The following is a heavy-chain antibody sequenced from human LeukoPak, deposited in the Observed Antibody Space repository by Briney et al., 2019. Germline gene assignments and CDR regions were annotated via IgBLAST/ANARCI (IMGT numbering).Heavy chain of an antibody. CDR1: GFTFNNYA. CDR2: ISGNGGST. CDR3: VKDSELPPT. J-gene: IGHJ4*02. V-gene: IGHV3-64D*09. Sequence: PGGSLRLSCSASGFTFNNYAMHWVRQAPGKGLEYVSAISGNGGSTYNADSVKGRFTISRDNSKNTLYLQMSSLRAEDTAVYYCVKDSELPPTWGQGTLVTVSS. D-gene: IGHD1-26*01.